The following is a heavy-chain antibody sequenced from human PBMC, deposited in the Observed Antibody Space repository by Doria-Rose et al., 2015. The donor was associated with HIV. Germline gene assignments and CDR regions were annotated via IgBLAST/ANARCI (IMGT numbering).Heavy chain of an antibody. CDR2: IFSDDER. Sequence: SGPVLVKPTETLTLTCTVSGVSLSSPGMGVSWIRQPPGKALEWLANIFSDDERSYKTSLKSRLTISRVTCKSQSVLAVTDMDPVDTATYYCARIKSSRWYHKYYFDFWGQGTLVIVSA. CDR3: ARIKSSRWYHKYYFDF. V-gene: IGHV2-26*01. CDR1: GVSLSSPGMG. J-gene: IGHJ4*02. D-gene: IGHD6-13*01.